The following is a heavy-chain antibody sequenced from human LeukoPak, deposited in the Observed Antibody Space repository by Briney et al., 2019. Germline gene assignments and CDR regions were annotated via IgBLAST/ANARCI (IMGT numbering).Heavy chain of an antibody. CDR3: AKDGGAARNFDY. Sequence: PGGSLRLSCAASGFTFSSYGMHWVRQAPGKGLEWVAVISYDGSNKYYADSVKGRFTISRDNSKNTQYLQMNSLRAEDTAVYYCAKDGGAARNFDYWGQGTLVTVSS. J-gene: IGHJ4*02. D-gene: IGHD6-6*01. V-gene: IGHV3-30*18. CDR1: GFTFSSYG. CDR2: ISYDGSNK.